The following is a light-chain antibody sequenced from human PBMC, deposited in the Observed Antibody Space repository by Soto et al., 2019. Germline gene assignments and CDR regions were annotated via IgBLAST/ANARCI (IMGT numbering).Light chain of an antibody. CDR1: QTISSW. CDR2: KAS. CDR3: QHYNSYSAA. J-gene: IGKJ1*01. Sequence: IHLTQSPSSLSASVGYRFTITCRASQTISSWLAWYQQKPGKAPKLLIYKASTLKSGVPSRFRGSGSGTEFTLTISSLQPDDFETYYCQHYNSYSAAFGQGTKVDIK. V-gene: IGKV1-5*03.